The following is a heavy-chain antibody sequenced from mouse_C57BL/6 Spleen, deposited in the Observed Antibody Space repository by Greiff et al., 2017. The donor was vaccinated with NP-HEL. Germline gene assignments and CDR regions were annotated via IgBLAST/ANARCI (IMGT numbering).Heavy chain of an antibody. J-gene: IGHJ2*01. Sequence: VKLQQPGAELVKPGASVKMSCKASGYTFTSYWITWVKQRPGQGLEWIGDIYPGSGSTNYNEKFKSKATLTVDTSSSTAYMQLSSLTSEDSAVYYCARREGPYDYDDYWGQGTTLTVSS. D-gene: IGHD2-4*01. CDR3: ARREGPYDYDDY. CDR2: IYPGSGST. CDR1: GYTFTSYW. V-gene: IGHV1-55*01.